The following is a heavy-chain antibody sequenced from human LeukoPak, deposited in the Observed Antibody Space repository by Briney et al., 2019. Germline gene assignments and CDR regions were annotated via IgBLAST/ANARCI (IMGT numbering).Heavy chain of an antibody. CDR2: IYTSGST. V-gene: IGHV4-4*07. CDR3: ARDQTLYGLDV. Sequence: SGTLSLTWTVSGGSISSYYWSWIRQPAGKGLEWIGRIYTSGSTNYNPSLKSRVTMSVDTSKNQFSLKLSSVTAADTAVYYCARDQTLYGLDVWGQGTTVTVSS. CDR1: GGSISSYY. J-gene: IGHJ6*02.